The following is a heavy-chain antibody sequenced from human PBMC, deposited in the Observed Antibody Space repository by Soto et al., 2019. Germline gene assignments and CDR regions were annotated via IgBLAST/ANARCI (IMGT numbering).Heavy chain of an antibody. Sequence: QITLNESGPTQVKPRQTLTLTCTFSGFSLTTSGVGVGWIRQSPGKAPEWLALIYWDDDNRYSPSLKSRLTITKDTSKNHVVLTMADLDPADTATYYCAHRVLRTVFGLVTTTAIYFDFWGQGAPVAVSS. CDR2: IYWDDDN. CDR3: AHRVLRTVFGLVTTTAIYFDF. D-gene: IGHD3-3*01. CDR1: GFSLTTSGVG. J-gene: IGHJ4*02. V-gene: IGHV2-5*02.